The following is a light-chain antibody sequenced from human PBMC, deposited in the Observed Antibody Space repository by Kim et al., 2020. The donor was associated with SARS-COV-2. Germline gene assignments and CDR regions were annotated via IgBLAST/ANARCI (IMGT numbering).Light chain of an antibody. CDR1: SSNIGNHY. V-gene: IGLV1-51*01. CDR2: DND. CDR3: GTWDNSLSGLAV. Sequence: QRVTISCSGTSSNIGNHYVSWYQHLPGTAPRLVIYDNDKRPSGIPDRFSGSKSGTSATLSITGLQTGDEADYYCGTWDNSLSGLAVFGGGTQLTVL. J-gene: IGLJ2*01.